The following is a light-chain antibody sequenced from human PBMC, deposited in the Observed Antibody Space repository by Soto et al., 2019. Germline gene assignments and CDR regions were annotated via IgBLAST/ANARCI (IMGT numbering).Light chain of an antibody. V-gene: IGKV3-20*01. CDR3: QQYDSAPLT. J-gene: IGKJ1*01. Sequence: EIVLTQSPGILSLSPGERVALSCRASQSVRTSNLAWYQHRPGQAPRLLIYGASSRATGIPDRFSGSGSGTDFTLTISRLEPEDFAVYYCQQYDSAPLTFGQGTKVDIK. CDR2: GAS. CDR1: QSVRTSN.